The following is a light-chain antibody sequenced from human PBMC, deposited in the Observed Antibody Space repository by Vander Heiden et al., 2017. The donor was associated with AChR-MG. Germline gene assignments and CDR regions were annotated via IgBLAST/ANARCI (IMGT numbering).Light chain of an antibody. Sequence: SSELTQDTAVSVALGQTVRLTCRGDSLRTDYASWYQQKPGQAPVLVIYGKNNRPSGIPDRFSGSTSGNTASLTITGAQAEDEADYYCNSRDSSGNHLVFGGGTKLTVL. CDR1: SLRTDY. V-gene: IGLV3-19*01. CDR3: NSRDSSGNHLV. CDR2: GKN. J-gene: IGLJ2*01.